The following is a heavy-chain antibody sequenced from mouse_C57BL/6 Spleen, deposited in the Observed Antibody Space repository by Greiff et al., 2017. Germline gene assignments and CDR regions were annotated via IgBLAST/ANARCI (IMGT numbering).Heavy chain of an antibody. D-gene: IGHD2-4*01. CDR1: GYSFTDYN. V-gene: IGHV1-39*01. CDR3: ARLGYYDYADAMDY. J-gene: IGHJ4*01. CDR2: INPNYGTT. Sequence: EVQLQQSGPELVKPGASVKISCKASGYSFTDYNMNWVKQSNGKSLEWIGVINPNYGTTSYNQKFKGKATLTVDQSSSTDYMQLNSLTSEDSAVYYCARLGYYDYADAMDYWGQGTSVTVSS.